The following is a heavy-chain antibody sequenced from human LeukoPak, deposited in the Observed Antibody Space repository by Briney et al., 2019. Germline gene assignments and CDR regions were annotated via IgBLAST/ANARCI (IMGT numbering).Heavy chain of an antibody. CDR1: GYTFTTYD. Sequence: GASVKVSCKASGYTFTTYDINRVRQATGQGLEWMGWMNPSSGNTGYAQKVQGRVTMTRDTSISTAYMELSSLRSEDTAVYYCARGRSSWYGANNWFDPWGQGTLVTVSS. V-gene: IGHV1-8*01. D-gene: IGHD6-13*01. J-gene: IGHJ5*02. CDR3: ARGRSSWYGANNWFDP. CDR2: MNPSSGNT.